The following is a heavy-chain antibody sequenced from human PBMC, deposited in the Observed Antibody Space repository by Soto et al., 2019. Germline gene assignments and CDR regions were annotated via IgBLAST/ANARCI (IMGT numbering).Heavy chain of an antibody. CDR1: GFTVSSNY. J-gene: IGHJ4*02. CDR2: IYSGGST. CDR3: ARDSSGWYGGGFDY. D-gene: IGHD6-19*01. Sequence: PGGSLRLSCAASGFTVSSNYMGWVRQAPGKGLEWVSVIYSGGSTYYADSVKGRFTISRDNSKNTLYLQMNSLRAEDTAVYYCARDSSGWYGGGFDYWGQGTLVTVSS. V-gene: IGHV3-53*01.